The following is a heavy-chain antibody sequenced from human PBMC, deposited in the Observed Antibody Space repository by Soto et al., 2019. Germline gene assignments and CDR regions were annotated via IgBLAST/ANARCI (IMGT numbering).Heavy chain of an antibody. CDR3: VHRTVPNDAWFDP. V-gene: IGHV2-5*02. J-gene: IGHJ5*02. CDR1: GISLSTTGEG. CDR2: IYRDDDV. D-gene: IGHD1-1*01. Sequence: SGPTLVNPTHTLTLNCAFSGISLSTTGEGVGWFRQPPGNAPEWLALIYRDDDVRYIPSLRNRVTITKDNSQNQVVLTMTNIDPLDTATYYGVHRTVPNDAWFDPWGQGILVTVSS.